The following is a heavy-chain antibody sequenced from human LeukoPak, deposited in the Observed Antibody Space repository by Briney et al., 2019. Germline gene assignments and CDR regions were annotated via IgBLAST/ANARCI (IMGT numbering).Heavy chain of an antibody. CDR1: GGAISRYY. CDR3: ARTYGDYEEY. J-gene: IGHJ4*02. Sequence: SETLSLTCTVSGGAISRYYWSWIRQPPGKGLEWIGYIYYSGSTNYNPSLKSRVTISVDTAKNQVSLKLSSVTAADTAVYYCARTYGDYEEYWGQGTLVTVSS. D-gene: IGHD4-17*01. CDR2: IYYSGST. V-gene: IGHV4-59*12.